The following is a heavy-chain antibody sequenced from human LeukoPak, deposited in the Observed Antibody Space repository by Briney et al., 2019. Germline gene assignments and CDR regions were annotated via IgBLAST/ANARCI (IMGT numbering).Heavy chain of an antibody. V-gene: IGHV1-69*05. CDR1: GGTFSSYA. D-gene: IGHD5-24*01. J-gene: IGHJ5*02. CDR3: ASDLERDGYNMPETP. CDR2: IIPTFGTA. Sequence: SVKLSCKVSGGTFSSYAISWVRQAPGQGLEWMGGIIPTFGTANYAQTLPDRVTINTDESTSTPYMELSSLRSEDTAVYYCASDLERDGYNMPETPWGQGTLVTVSS.